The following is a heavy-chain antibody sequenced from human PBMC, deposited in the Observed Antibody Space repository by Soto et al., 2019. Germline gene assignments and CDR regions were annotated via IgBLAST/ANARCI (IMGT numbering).Heavy chain of an antibody. Sequence: EVQLLESGGGLVQPGWSLRLSCAASGFTFSRSAMGWVRQAPGKGLAWVSSISGHGRDTYYPDAVRGRFTVSRDNSKRTLYLQMTSLSAEDTALYYCARDIRSSSGGGNYGRVAPWGPGTQVTVSS. D-gene: IGHD3-16*01. J-gene: IGHJ5*02. CDR3: ARDIRSSSGGGNYGRVAP. V-gene: IGHV3-23*01. CDR1: GFTFSRSA. CDR2: ISGHGRDT.